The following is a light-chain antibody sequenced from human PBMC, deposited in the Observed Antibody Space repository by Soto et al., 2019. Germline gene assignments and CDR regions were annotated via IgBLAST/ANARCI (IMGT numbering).Light chain of an antibody. J-gene: IGLJ1*01. V-gene: IGLV2-23*01. Sequence: QSVLTQPASVSGSPGQSITISCTGTSSDVGSYNLVSWYQQHPGKAPKFMIYEGSKRPSGVSNRFSGSKSGNTASLTISGLQAEDEADYYCCSYAGSSTNYVFGTGTKVTVL. CDR2: EGS. CDR1: SSDVGSYNL. CDR3: CSYAGSSTNYV.